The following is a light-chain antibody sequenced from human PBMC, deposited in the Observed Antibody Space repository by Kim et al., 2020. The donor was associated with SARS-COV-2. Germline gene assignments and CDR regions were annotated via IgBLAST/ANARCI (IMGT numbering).Light chain of an antibody. Sequence: SPGERATLSGRASQSVSSNLAWYQQKPGQAPRRLIYGASTRATGIPARFSGSGSGTEFTLTISSLQSEDFAVYYCQQYNNWPPMYTFGQGTKLEI. CDR2: GAS. V-gene: IGKV3-15*01. J-gene: IGKJ2*01. CDR1: QSVSSN. CDR3: QQYNNWPPMYT.